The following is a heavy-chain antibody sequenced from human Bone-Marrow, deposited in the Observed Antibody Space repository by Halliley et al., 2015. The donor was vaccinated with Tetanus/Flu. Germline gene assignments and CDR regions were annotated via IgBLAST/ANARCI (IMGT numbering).Heavy chain of an antibody. CDR3: TSSSVIAWYYFHF. V-gene: IGHV3-66*01. D-gene: IGHD6-6*01. Sequence: WVSLIYSDTTTHYADSGKGRFTISRDDSKNTVYLQMDSLRAEDTAVYYCTSSSVIAWYYFHFWGQGTLVTVTS. CDR2: IYSDTTT. J-gene: IGHJ4*02.